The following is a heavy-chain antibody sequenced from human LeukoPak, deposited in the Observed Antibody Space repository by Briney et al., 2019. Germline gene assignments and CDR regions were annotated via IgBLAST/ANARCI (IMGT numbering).Heavy chain of an antibody. D-gene: IGHD3-10*01. V-gene: IGHV3-74*01. J-gene: IGHJ4*02. CDR3: VVDLSGSADY. Sequence: HSGGSLRLSCAASGFSFSNYWFHWVRQAPGEGLVWVSRTNEHGTIINYADSVKGRFTISRDNAKNTLYLQMNSLRTEDSALYYCVVDLSGSADYWGQGTLVTGSS. CDR1: GFSFSNYW. CDR2: TNEHGTII.